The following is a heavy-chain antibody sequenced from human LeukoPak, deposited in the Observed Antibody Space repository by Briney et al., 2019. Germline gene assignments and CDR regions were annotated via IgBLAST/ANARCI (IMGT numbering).Heavy chain of an antibody. CDR3: ARVGDGY. Sequence: LEWMGWISTYNGNTNYAQKFQGTVTLTTDTSTSTAYMEMRNLKSDDTAVYYCARVGDGYWGQGTLVIVSS. J-gene: IGHJ4*02. CDR2: ISTYNGNT. D-gene: IGHD2-21*01. V-gene: IGHV1-18*01.